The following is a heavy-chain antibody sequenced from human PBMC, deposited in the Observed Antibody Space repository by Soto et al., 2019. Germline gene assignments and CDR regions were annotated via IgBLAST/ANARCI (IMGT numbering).Heavy chain of an antibody. D-gene: IGHD6-25*01. V-gene: IGHV4-39*01. J-gene: IGHJ5*02. CDR3: ANQRLRRFDP. CDR1: GGSISSSSYY. CDR2: IYYSGST. Sequence: SETLSLTCTVSGGSISSSSYYWGWIRQPPGKGLEWIGSIYYSGSTYYNPSLKSRVTISVDTSKNQFSLKLSSVTAADTAVYYCANQRLRRFDPWGQGTLVTVSS.